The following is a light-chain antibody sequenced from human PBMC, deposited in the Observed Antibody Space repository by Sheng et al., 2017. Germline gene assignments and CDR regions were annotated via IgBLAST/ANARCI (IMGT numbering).Light chain of an antibody. CDR2: GAS. J-gene: IGKJ4*01. CDR1: QVVSNS. Sequence: DIQLTQSPSSLSASVGDRVTITCRASQVVSNSVAWYQQKPGKAPKLVLYGASRLESGVPSRFSGSGSGTEFTFTISSLQPEDIATYFCQQCDYLPLTFGGGTKVEIK. V-gene: IGKV1-NL1*01. CDR3: QQCDYLPLT.